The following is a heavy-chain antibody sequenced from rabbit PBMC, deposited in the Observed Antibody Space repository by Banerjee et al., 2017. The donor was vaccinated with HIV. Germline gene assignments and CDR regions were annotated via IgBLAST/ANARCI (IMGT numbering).Heavy chain of an antibody. Sequence: EESGGDLVKPEGSLTLTCKASGLDFSSSYWIYWVRQAPGKGLEWIACTHTGSGAIYYANWAKGRFTISKTSSTTVTLQMTSLTAADTATYFCARDAGGDGYSNDLWGPGTLVTVS. CDR2: THTGSGAI. CDR3: ARDAGGDGYSNDL. J-gene: IGHJ4*01. V-gene: IGHV1S45*01. CDR1: GLDFSSSYW. D-gene: IGHD7-1*01.